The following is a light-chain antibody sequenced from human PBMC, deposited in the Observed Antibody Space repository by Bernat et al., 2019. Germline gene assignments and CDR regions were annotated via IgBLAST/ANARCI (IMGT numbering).Light chain of an antibody. CDR1: QSVSSSY. Sequence: EIVLTQSPGTPSLSPGERATLSCRASQSVSSSYLAWYQQKPGQAPRVLIYGASSRATGIPDRFSGSGSRTDFTLTISRLEPEDFAVYYCQQYGSPLTFGGGTKVEIK. J-gene: IGKJ4*01. CDR2: GAS. CDR3: QQYGSPLT. V-gene: IGKV3-20*01.